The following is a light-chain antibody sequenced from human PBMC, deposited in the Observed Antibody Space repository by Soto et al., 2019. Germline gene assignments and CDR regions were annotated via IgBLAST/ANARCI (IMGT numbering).Light chain of an antibody. CDR3: QQYGTSPWA. V-gene: IGKV3-20*01. CDR2: AAS. Sequence: EIVLTQFPGTLSLSPGERATLSCRASQSVGRNYVAWYQQKPGQAPRVIIYAASNRASGIPDRFSGSGSGSDFNSTISRLEPEDFAVYYCQQYGTSPWAFGQGTKVEIK. J-gene: IGKJ1*01. CDR1: QSVGRNY.